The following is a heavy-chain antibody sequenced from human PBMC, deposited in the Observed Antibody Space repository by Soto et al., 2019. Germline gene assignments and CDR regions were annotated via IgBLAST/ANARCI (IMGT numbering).Heavy chain of an antibody. CDR3: ATGRYGHAAFDI. J-gene: IGHJ3*02. D-gene: IGHD5-18*01. Sequence: SETLSLTCTVSGGSISSGGYYWSWIRQHPGKGLEWIGYIYYSGSTYYNPSLKSRVTISVDTSKNQFSLKLSSVTAADTAVYYCATGRYGHAAFDIWGQGTMVTVSS. CDR2: IYYSGST. CDR1: GGSISSGGYY. V-gene: IGHV4-31*03.